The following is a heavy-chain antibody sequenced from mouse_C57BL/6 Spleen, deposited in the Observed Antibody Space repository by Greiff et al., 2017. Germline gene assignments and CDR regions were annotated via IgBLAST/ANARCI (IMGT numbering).Heavy chain of an antibody. D-gene: IGHD1-1*01. CDR1: GYTFTDYY. V-gene: IGHV1-77*01. Sequence: VQLQQPGAELVKPGASVKISCKASGYTFTDYYINWVKQRPGQGLEWIGKIGPGSGSTYYNEKFKGKGTLTADKSSSTAYMQLSSQTSEDSAVYFCARDYYGSSEFAYWGQGTMVTVSA. CDR2: IGPGSGST. J-gene: IGHJ3*01. CDR3: ARDYYGSSEFAY.